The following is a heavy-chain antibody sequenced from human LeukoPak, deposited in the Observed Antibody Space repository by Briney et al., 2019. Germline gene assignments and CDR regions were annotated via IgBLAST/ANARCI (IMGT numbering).Heavy chain of an antibody. D-gene: IGHD4-17*01. CDR1: GYTLTELS. Sequence: GASVKVSCKVSGYTLTELSMHWVRQAPGKGLEWMGGFDPEDGETIYAQKFQGRVTMTEDTSTDTAYMELSSLRSEDTAVYYCATGPTVTASDAFDIWGQGTMVTVSS. CDR3: ATGPTVTASDAFDI. CDR2: FDPEDGET. J-gene: IGHJ3*02. V-gene: IGHV1-24*01.